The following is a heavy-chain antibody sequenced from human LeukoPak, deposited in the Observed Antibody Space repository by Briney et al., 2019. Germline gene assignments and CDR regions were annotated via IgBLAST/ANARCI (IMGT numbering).Heavy chain of an antibody. CDR2: IIPIFGTA. V-gene: IGHV1-69*05. J-gene: IGHJ4*02. D-gene: IGHD6-13*01. CDR3: ARDLGIAAAGT. Sequence: ASXXXXCKASGGTFSSYAISWVRQAPGQGLEWMGRIIPIFGTANYAQKFQGRVTITTDESTSTAYMGLSSLRSEDTAVYYCARDLGIAAAGTWGQGTLVTVSS. CDR1: GGTFSSYA.